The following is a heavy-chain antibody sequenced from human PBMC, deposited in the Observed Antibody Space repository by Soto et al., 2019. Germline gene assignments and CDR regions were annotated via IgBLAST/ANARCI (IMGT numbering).Heavy chain of an antibody. D-gene: IGHD3-10*01. CDR1: GGSISSGGYS. V-gene: IGHV4-30-2*01. CDR2: ISHSGST. CDR3: ARAIGWFGELLGGYYFDY. Sequence: QLQLQASGSGLVKPSQTLSLTCAVSGGSISSGGYSWSWIRQPPGKGLEWIGYISHSGSTYYNPSLKSRVTISVDRSKNQFSLKLSSVTAADKAVYYCARAIGWFGELLGGYYFDYWGQGTLVTVSS. J-gene: IGHJ4*02.